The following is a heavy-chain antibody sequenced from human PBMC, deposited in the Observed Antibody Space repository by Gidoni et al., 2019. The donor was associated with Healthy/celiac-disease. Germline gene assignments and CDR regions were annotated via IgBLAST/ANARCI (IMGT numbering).Heavy chain of an antibody. CDR1: GGSISSYS. V-gene: IGHV4-59*01. J-gene: IGHJ4*02. CDR2: IYYSGST. CDR3: ARDKSSWYHYFDY. D-gene: IGHD6-13*01. Sequence: QVQLQESGPGLVKPSETLSLTCPASGGSISSYSWSWIRQPPGKGLEWIGYIYYSGSTNYNPSLKSRVTISVDTSKNQFSLKLSSVTAADTAVYYCARDKSSWYHYFDYWGQGTLVTVSS.